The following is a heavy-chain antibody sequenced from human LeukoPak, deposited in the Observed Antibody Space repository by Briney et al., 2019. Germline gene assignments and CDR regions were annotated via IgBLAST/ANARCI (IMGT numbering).Heavy chain of an antibody. CDR1: GFTFSSYS. J-gene: IGHJ4*02. V-gene: IGHV3-21*01. CDR3: AGSILTGYPNFDY. Sequence: GGSLRLSCAASGFTFSSYSMNWVRQAPGKGLEWVSSISSSSSYIYYADSVKGRFTISRDNAKNSLYLQMNSLRAEDTAVYYCAGSILTGYPNFDYWGQGTLVTVSS. CDR2: ISSSSSYI. D-gene: IGHD3-9*01.